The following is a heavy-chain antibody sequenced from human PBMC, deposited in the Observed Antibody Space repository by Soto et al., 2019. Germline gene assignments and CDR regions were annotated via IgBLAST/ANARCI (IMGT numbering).Heavy chain of an antibody. D-gene: IGHD1-26*01. CDR3: ARDLGGVGATIMDLDFDY. V-gene: IGHV1-18*01. Sequence: QVQLVQSGAEVKKPGASVKVSCKASGYTFTSYGISWVRQAPGQGLEWMGWISAYHGNTNYAQKLQGRVTMTTDTSTSTAYMELRSLRSDDTAVYYCARDLGGVGATIMDLDFDYWGQGTLVTVSS. J-gene: IGHJ4*02. CDR2: ISAYHGNT. CDR1: GYTFTSYG.